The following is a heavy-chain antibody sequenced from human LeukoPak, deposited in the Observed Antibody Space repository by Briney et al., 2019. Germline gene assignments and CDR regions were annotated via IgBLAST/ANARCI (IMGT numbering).Heavy chain of an antibody. CDR2: IYYSGNT. J-gene: IGHJ4*02. D-gene: IGHD3-3*01. Sequence: PSVTLSLTCTVSGGSISSSTYYWGWIRQPPGKGLEWIGNIYYSGNTYYNPSLESRVTISVDTSKNQFSLKLTSMTAADTAVYYCARDGFLAVDYWGQGTLVTVSS. V-gene: IGHV4-39*07. CDR1: GGSISSSTYY. CDR3: ARDGFLAVDY.